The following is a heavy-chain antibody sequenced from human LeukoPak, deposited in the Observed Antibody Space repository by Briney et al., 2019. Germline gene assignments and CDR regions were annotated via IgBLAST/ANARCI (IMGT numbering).Heavy chain of an antibody. CDR2: IYYSGST. Sequence: PSETLSLTCTVSGVSISSYYWSWIRQPPGKGLEWIGYIYYSGSTYYNPSLKSRVTISVDTSKNQFSLKLTSVTAADMAVYYCARSSGYMSYWGQGTLVTVSS. V-gene: IGHV4-59*08. J-gene: IGHJ4*02. CDR1: GVSISSYY. D-gene: IGHD3-22*01. CDR3: ARSSGYMSY.